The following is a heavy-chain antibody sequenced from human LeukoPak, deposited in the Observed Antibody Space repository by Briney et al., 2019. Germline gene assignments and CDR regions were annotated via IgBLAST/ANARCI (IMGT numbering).Heavy chain of an antibody. J-gene: IGHJ3*02. D-gene: IGHD3-10*01. CDR3: ARGGMVRGVIRDYDAFDI. V-gene: IGHV1-8*01. Sequence: GASVNVSCNASASTFTSYDNSLVRHATGQGLEWMGWMNLDRGNTGYAQKFQGRVTMTRNTSISTAYMELSSLRSEDTAGYYCARGGMVRGVIRDYDAFDIWGQGTMVTVSS. CDR2: MNLDRGNT. CDR1: ASTFTSYD.